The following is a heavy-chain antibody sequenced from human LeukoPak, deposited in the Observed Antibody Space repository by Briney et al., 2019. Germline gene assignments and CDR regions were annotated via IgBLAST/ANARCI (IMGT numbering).Heavy chain of an antibody. CDR1: GGSISSYY. CDR2: IYYSGST. V-gene: IGHV4-59*01. D-gene: IGHD3-22*01. Sequence: SETLSLTCTVSGGSISSYYWSWIRQPPGKRLEWIGYIYYSGSTNYNPSLKSRVTISVDTSKNQFSLKLSSVTAADTAVYYCARGDLYYYDSSGYYLDYWGQGTLVTVSS. CDR3: ARGDLYYYDSSGYYLDY. J-gene: IGHJ4*02.